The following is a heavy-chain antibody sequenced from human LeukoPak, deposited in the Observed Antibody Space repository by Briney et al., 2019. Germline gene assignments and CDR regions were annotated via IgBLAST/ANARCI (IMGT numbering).Heavy chain of an antibody. D-gene: IGHD2-15*01. CDR3: AKDQCSGGSCYSFDP. CDR2: ISYDGSNK. Sequence: GGSLRLSCAASGFTFSSYGMHWVRQAPGKGLEWVAVISYDGSNKYYADSVKGRFTISRDNSKNTLYLQMNSLRAEDTAVYYCAKDQCSGGSCYSFDPWGQGALVTVSS. V-gene: IGHV3-30*18. J-gene: IGHJ5*02. CDR1: GFTFSSYG.